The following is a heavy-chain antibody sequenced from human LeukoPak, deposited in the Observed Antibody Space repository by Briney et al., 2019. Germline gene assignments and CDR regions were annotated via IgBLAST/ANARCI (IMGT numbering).Heavy chain of an antibody. D-gene: IGHD1-26*01. J-gene: IGHJ4*02. CDR3: AKPKWELLSGYCFDY. CDR1: GFTFSSYS. V-gene: IGHV3-48*01. CDR2: ITRSSSAR. Sequence: GGSLRLSCAASGFTFSSYSMNWVRQAPGKGLEWVSYITRSSSARYYADSVKGRFTISRDNSKNTLYLQMNSLRAEDTAVYYCAKPKWELLSGYCFDYWGQGTLVTVSS.